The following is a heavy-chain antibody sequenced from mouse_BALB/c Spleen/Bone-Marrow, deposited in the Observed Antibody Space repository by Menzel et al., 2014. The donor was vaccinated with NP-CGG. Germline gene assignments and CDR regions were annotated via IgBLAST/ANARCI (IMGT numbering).Heavy chain of an antibody. CDR1: GFNITDPY. CDR3: ATLTGHFDY. J-gene: IGHJ2*01. D-gene: IGHD4-1*01. V-gene: IGHV14-3*02. CDR2: IDPASDNT. Sequence: EVQVVESGAELVKPGASVKLSCTASGFNITDPYIHWVKQRPGQGLDWIGRIDPASDNTQYDPKFQGKATLTADTSSNTAYLQLSSQTSEDTAVYYCATLTGHFDYWGQGTILTVSS.